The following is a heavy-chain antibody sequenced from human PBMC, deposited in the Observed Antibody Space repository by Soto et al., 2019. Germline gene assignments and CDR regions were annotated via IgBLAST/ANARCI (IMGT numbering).Heavy chain of an antibody. J-gene: IGHJ4*02. V-gene: IGHV4-31*03. CDR2: ICSSGST. CDR1: GGSISSGGYY. Sequence: PSETLSLTCTVSGGSISSGGYYWSWIRQHPGKGLEWIGYICSSGSTYYNPSIQSRVTISVDTSKNQFSLKLSSVTPADTAVYYCARGIVVVVAAIDYWGQGTRVTVSS. CDR3: ARGIVVVVAAIDY. D-gene: IGHD2-15*01.